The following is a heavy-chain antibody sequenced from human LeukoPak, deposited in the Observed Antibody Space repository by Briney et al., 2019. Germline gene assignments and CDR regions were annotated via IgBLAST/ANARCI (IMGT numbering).Heavy chain of an antibody. CDR3: VTEPGYCTGGRCYGGWFDP. D-gene: IGHD2-15*01. J-gene: IGHJ5*02. V-gene: IGHV4-59*12. Sequence: SETLSLTCTVSGASISSYYWSWIRQPPGKGLEWIGYIYYSGSTNDNPSLKSRVTISVDTSKNQFSLKLSSVTAADTAVYYCVTEPGYCTGGRCYGGWFDPWGQGTLVTVSS. CDR1: GASISSYY. CDR2: IYYSGST.